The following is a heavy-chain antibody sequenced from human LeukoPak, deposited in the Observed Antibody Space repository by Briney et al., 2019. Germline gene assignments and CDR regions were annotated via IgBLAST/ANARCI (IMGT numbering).Heavy chain of an antibody. Sequence: PSETLSLTCTVSGGSISSYYWSWIRQPPGKGLEWIGYIYYSGSTNYNPSLKSRVTISVDTPKNQFSLKLSSVTAADTAVYYCAREIAAAGAALDYWGQGTLVTVSS. CDR3: AREIAAAGAALDY. V-gene: IGHV4-59*01. CDR2: IYYSGST. D-gene: IGHD6-13*01. J-gene: IGHJ4*02. CDR1: GGSISSYY.